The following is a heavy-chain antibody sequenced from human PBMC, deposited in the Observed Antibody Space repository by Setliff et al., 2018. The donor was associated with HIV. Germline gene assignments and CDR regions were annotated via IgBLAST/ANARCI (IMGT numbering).Heavy chain of an antibody. J-gene: IGHJ6*03. CDR1: GGSFSSSSYY. D-gene: IGHD3-22*01. Sequence: PSETLSLTCTVSGGSFSSSSYYWGWIRQPPGKGLEWIGNIYYSGSTYYNPSLKSRVTISKDTSKNQFSLHMRSVTAADTAVYYCARDTYDSRGYNGGRDSYYYMDVWGKGTKVTVSS. V-gene: IGHV4-39*07. CDR3: ARDTYDSRGYNGGRDSYYYMDV. CDR2: IYYSGST.